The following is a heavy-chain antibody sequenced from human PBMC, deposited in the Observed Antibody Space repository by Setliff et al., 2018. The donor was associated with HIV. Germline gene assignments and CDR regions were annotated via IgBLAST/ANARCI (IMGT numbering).Heavy chain of an antibody. CDR1: GGSISSHY. Sequence: PSETLSLTCTVSGGSISSHYWSWIRQPPGKGLEWIGSIYYSGSTNYNPSLKSRVTISVDTSNSQVSLRLTSVTAADTAIYYCAREKQQYYDLLTGYDYYYGMDVWGQGTSVTVSS. J-gene: IGHJ6*02. V-gene: IGHV4-59*11. D-gene: IGHD3-9*01. CDR2: IYYSGST. CDR3: AREKQQYYDLLTGYDYYYGMDV.